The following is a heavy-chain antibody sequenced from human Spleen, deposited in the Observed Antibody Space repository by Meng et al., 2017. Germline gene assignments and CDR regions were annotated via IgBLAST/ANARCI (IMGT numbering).Heavy chain of an antibody. CDR1: GYTFTSYY. CDR3: AREIVGATTLYEPNFDY. V-gene: IGHV1-46*01. CDR2: INPSGCST. J-gene: IGHJ4*02. D-gene: IGHD1-26*01. Sequence: ASVKVSCKASGYTFTSYYMHWVRQAPGQGLEWMGIINPSGCSTSYAQKFQGRVTMTRDTSTSTVYMELSSLRSEDTAVYYCAREIVGATTLYEPNFDYWGQGTLVTVSS.